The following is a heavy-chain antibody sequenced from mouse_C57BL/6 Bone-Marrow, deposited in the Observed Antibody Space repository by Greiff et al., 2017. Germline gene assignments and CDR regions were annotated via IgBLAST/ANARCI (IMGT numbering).Heavy chain of an antibody. D-gene: IGHD3-2*02. CDR1: GFTFSDYG. Sequence: EVQLVESGGGLVQPGGSLTLSCAASGFTFSDYGMAWVRQAPRKGPEWVAFISNLAYSIYYADTVTGRFTISRENAKNTLYLEMSSLRSEDTAMYYCASLDSSGYGFAYWGQGTLVTVSA. J-gene: IGHJ3*01. CDR3: ASLDSSGYGFAY. CDR2: ISNLAYSI. V-gene: IGHV5-15*01.